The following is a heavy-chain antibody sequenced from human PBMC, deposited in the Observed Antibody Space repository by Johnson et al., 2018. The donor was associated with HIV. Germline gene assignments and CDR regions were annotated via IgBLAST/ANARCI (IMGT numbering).Heavy chain of an antibody. CDR2: INWNGGST. CDR1: GFTFDDYG. V-gene: IGHV3-20*04. D-gene: IGHD3-10*01. CDR3: ARGKLYYSTDAFDI. J-gene: IGHJ3*02. Sequence: VQLVESGGGVVRPGGSLRLSCAASGFTFDDYGMSWVRQVPGKGLEWVSGINWNGGSTGYADSVKGRFTISRDNAKNTLYLQMNSLRAEDTAVYYCARGKLYYSTDAFDIWGQGTMVTVSS.